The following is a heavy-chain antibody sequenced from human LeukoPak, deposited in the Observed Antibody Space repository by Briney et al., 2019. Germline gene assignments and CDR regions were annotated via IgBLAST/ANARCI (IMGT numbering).Heavy chain of an antibody. CDR2: IYHSGST. CDR1: GYSISSGYY. V-gene: IGHV4-38-2*02. J-gene: IGHJ4*02. CDR3: ARGRSLLWFED. D-gene: IGHD3-10*01. Sequence: PSETLSLTCTVSGYSISSGYYWGWIRQPPGKGREGIGSIYHSGSTSYNTSLKSRVTISVDTSKNHFSLWLSSVTAADTAVYYCARGRSLLWFEDWGQGTLVTVSS.